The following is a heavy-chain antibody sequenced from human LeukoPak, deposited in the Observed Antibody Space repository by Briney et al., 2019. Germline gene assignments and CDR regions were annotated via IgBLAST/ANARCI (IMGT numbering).Heavy chain of an antibody. D-gene: IGHD6-25*01. Sequence: ASVKVSYKASGYTFTSYDINWVRQATGQGLEWMGWMNPNSGNTGYAQKFQGRVTITRNTSISTAYMELSSLRSEDTAVYYCARGPAWSYYYYMDVWGKGTTVTVSS. J-gene: IGHJ6*03. CDR2: MNPNSGNT. CDR3: ARGPAWSYYYYMDV. V-gene: IGHV1-8*03. CDR1: GYTFTSYD.